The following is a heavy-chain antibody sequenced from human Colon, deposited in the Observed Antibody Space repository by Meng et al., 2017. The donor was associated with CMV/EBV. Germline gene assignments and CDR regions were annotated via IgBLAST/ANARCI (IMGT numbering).Heavy chain of an antibody. Sequence: HITWNQTPPTYLKPTLTRPRPCFVTRCHITTIPVSVGWIRQPPGKALEWLALIHGDDTNEYNPSLSNRLTVTRDTSKNQVFLTLTNVDPVDTGTYYCVQRHSSSTVEVHWGQGTLVTVSS. CDR3: VQRHSSSTVEVH. CDR1: RCHITTIPVS. D-gene: IGHD6-6*01. V-gene: IGHV2-5*02. J-gene: IGHJ4*02. CDR2: IHGDDTN.